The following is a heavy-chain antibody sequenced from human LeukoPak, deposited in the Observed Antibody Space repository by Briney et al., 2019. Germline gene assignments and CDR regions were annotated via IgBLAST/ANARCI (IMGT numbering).Heavy chain of an antibody. Sequence: GGSLRLSCVASGLTFNNYDMHWVRQAPGKGLEWVAVISYDGSNKYYADSVKGRFTISRDNSKNTLYLQMNSLRAEDTAVYYCARDTYYYGPGPFDYWGQGTLVTVSS. J-gene: IGHJ4*02. CDR1: GLTFNNYD. V-gene: IGHV3-30*19. CDR3: ARDTYYYGPGPFDY. D-gene: IGHD3-10*01. CDR2: ISYDGSNK.